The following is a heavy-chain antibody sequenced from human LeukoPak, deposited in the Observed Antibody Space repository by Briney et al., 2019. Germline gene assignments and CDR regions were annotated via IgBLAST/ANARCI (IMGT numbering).Heavy chain of an antibody. D-gene: IGHD3-10*01. J-gene: IGHJ4*02. V-gene: IGHV1-2*02. CDR3: ARGGPGSYSFDY. CDR1: GYTFTGYY. Sequence: ASVKVSCKASGYTFTGYYMHWVRQAPGQGLEWMGWINPNSGGTNYAQEFQGRVTMTRDTSISAAYMELSSLTSDDTAVYYCARGGPGSYSFDYWGQGTLVTVSS. CDR2: INPNSGGT.